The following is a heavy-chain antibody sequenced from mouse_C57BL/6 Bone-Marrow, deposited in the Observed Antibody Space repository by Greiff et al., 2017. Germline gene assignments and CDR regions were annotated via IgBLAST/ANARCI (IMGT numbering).Heavy chain of an antibody. J-gene: IGHJ4*01. D-gene: IGHD1-1*01. CDR1: GYTFTDYN. CDR2: INPNNGGT. V-gene: IGHV1-18*01. Sequence: EVKLMESGPELVKPGASVKIPCKASGYTFTDYNMDWVKQSHGKSLEWIGDINPNNGGTIYNQKFKGKATLTVDKSSSTAYMELRSLTSEDTAVYYCAREAVYYYGSSYGAMDYWGQGTSVTVSS. CDR3: AREAVYYYGSSYGAMDY.